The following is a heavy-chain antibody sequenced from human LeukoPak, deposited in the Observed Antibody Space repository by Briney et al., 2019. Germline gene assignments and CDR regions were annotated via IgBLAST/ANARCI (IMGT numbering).Heavy chain of an antibody. J-gene: IGHJ6*02. CDR1: GGSISSGGYY. V-gene: IGHV4-31*03. CDR2: IYYNGNT. D-gene: IGHD1-26*01. CDR3: ARGRSNYYGMDV. Sequence: SQTLSLTCTVSGGSISSGGYYWSWIRQHPGKGLEWIGYIYYNGNTNYSPSLKSRVTMSVDTSKNLFSLKVSSVIAADTAVYYCARGRSNYYGMDVWGQGTTVTVSS.